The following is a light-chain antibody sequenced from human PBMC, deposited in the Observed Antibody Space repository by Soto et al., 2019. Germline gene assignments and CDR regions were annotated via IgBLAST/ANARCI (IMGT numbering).Light chain of an antibody. CDR2: AAS. CDR1: QSISSY. J-gene: IGKJ2*01. Sequence: DIQMTQSPSSLSASVGDRVTITCRASQSISSYLNWYQQKPGKAPKLLIYAASSLQSGVPSRFSGSVSVTDFTLTISSLQSEDFATYYCQQSYSTPSTFGQGTKLEIK. V-gene: IGKV1-39*01. CDR3: QQSYSTPST.